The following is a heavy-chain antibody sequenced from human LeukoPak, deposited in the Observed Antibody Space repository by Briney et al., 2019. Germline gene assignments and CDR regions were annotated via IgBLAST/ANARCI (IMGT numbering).Heavy chain of an antibody. J-gene: IGHJ6*02. CDR2: IIPIFGTA. CDR1: GGTFSSYA. D-gene: IGHD3-10*01. Sequence: SVKVSCKASGGTFSSYAISWVRQAPGQGLEWMGGIIPIFGTAHYAQKFQGRVTITADESTSTAYMELSSLRSEDTAVYYCARTVLLSYYYYGMDVWGQGTTVTVSS. V-gene: IGHV1-69*01. CDR3: ARTVLLSYYYYGMDV.